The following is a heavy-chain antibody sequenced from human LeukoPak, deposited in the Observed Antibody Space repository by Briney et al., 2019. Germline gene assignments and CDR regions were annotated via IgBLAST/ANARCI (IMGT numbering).Heavy chain of an antibody. J-gene: IGHJ4*02. Sequence: SETLSLTCTVSGGSISSSSYYWGWIRQPPGKGLEWIGSIYHSGSTYYNPSLKSRVTISVDTSKNQFSLKLSSVTAADTAVYYCARHLTLRFFDYWGQGTLVTVSS. CDR2: IYHSGST. CDR1: GGSISSSSYY. D-gene: IGHD3-3*01. V-gene: IGHV4-39*01. CDR3: ARHLTLRFFDY.